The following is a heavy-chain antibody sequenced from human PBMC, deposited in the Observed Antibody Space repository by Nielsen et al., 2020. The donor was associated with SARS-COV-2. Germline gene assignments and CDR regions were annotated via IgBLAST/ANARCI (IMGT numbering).Heavy chain of an antibody. CDR3: ARDLTGTTSASPDYYYGMDV. V-gene: IGHV3-21*01. D-gene: IGHD1-20*01. Sequence: WIRQPPGKGLEWVSSISSSSSYIYYADSVKGRFTISRDNAKNSLYLQMNSLRAEDTAVYYCARDLTGTTSASPDYYYGMDVWGQGTTVTVSS. CDR2: ISSSSSYI. J-gene: IGHJ6*02.